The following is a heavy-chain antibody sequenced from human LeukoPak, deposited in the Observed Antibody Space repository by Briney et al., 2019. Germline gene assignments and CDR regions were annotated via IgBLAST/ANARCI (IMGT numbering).Heavy chain of an antibody. J-gene: IGHJ6*02. CDR1: GFSFSSYG. CDR3: AKGNTTSVTYYYYGMDV. CDR2: IRYDGSNK. Sequence: GGSLRLSCAASGFSFSSYGIHWVRQAPGKGLEWVAFIRYDGSNKYYADSVKGRFTISRDNSKNTLYLQMNSLRAEDTAVYYCAKGNTTSVTYYYYGMDVWGQGTTVTVSS. D-gene: IGHD2/OR15-2a*01. V-gene: IGHV3-30*02.